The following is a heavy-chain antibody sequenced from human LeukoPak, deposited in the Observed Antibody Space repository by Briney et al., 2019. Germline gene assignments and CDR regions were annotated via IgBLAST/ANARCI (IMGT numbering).Heavy chain of an antibody. CDR3: ARHVGYGNNWFDP. D-gene: IGHD5-18*01. CDR1: GGSISSYY. CDR2: IYYSGST. J-gene: IGHJ5*02. Sequence: SETLSLTCTVSGGSISSYYWSWIRQPPGKGLEWIGYIYYSGSTNYNPSLKSRVTISVDASKNQFSLKLRSLTAADTAVYYCARHVGYGNNWFDPWGQGTLVTVSS. V-gene: IGHV4-59*08.